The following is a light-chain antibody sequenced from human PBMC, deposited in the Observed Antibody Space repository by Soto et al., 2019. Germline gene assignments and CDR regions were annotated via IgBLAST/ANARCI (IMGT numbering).Light chain of an antibody. J-gene: IGLJ3*02. Sequence: QSVLTQPASVSGSPGQSITISCTGTSSDIGNYDFDSWYQQVPGTAPKAMIYEVSSRPSGVSNRFSGSKSGNTASLTISGLQAEAEAYYYCSSYRASSTLWVFGGGTKVTVL. CDR1: SSDIGNYDF. V-gene: IGLV2-14*01. CDR2: EVS. CDR3: SSYRASSTLWV.